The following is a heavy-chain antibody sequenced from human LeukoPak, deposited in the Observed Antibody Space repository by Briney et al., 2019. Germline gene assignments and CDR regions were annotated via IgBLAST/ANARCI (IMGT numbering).Heavy chain of an antibody. CDR1: GYTFTNYG. Sequence: ASVKVSCKASGYTFTNYGITWVRQAPGQGLEWMGWISAYNGDTHYAQKLQGRVAMTTDTSTRTVYMELRSLRHDDTAVYYCARGLDLGSRGYYYFDYHYYYMDDWGKGTTVAVSS. D-gene: IGHD3-22*01. CDR2: ISAYNGDT. V-gene: IGHV1-18*01. J-gene: IGHJ6*03. CDR3: ARGLDLGSRGYYYFDYHYYYMDD.